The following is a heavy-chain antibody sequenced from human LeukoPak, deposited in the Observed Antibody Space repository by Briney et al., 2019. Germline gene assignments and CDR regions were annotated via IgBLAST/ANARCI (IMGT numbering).Heavy chain of an antibody. D-gene: IGHD4-17*01. V-gene: IGHV3-30*18. CDR3: AKDLDYVGSNFDY. Sequence: GRSLRLSCAASGFAFSSYAMHWVRQAPGKGLEWVSVISYGGTNKFYGGSVKGRFTISRDDSKNTLYLQMNSLGTEDTAVYYCAKDLDYVGSNFDYWGQGTLVTVSS. J-gene: IGHJ4*02. CDR2: ISYGGTNK. CDR1: GFAFSSYA.